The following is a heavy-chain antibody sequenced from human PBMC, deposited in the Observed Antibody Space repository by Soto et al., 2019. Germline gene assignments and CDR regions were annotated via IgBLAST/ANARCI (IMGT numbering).Heavy chain of an antibody. CDR1: GGSINSGGYC. V-gene: IGHV4-31*03. CDR2: ISYGGTT. CDR3: SRGIRV. Sequence: QVQLQESGPGLVKPSQTLSLTCSVSGGSINSGGYCWSWIRQHPGKGLDWIGCISYGGTTSYNPSLXRXXTISVDTSKNQFSLRLTAVTAEATAVYYCSRGIRVWGQGALITVSS. J-gene: IGHJ4*02. D-gene: IGHD5-18*01.